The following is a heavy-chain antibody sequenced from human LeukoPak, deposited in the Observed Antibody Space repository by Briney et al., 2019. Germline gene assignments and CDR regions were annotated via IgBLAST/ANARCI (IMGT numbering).Heavy chain of an antibody. J-gene: IGHJ4*02. CDR1: GYSFTNYW. V-gene: IGHV5-51*01. CDR3: AVVTRGTYYFDY. D-gene: IGHD4-23*01. CDR2: IHPGDSDT. Sequence: GESLKISCKGSGYSFTNYWIGWVRQKPGKGLEWMGIIHPGDSDTRYSPSFQGQVTISADESISTAYLQWSSLKASDTAMYYCAVVTRGTYYFDYWGQGTLVTVSS.